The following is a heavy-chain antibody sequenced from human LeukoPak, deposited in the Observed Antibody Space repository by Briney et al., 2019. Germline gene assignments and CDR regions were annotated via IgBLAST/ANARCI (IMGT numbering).Heavy chain of an antibody. J-gene: IGHJ3*02. CDR1: GYTFTSYD. D-gene: IGHD1-26*01. V-gene: IGHV1-8*01. CDR2: MNPNSGNT. CDR3: ARPSGSYGALAFDI. Sequence: GASVKVSCKASGYTFTSYDINWVRQATGQGLEWMGWMNPNSGNTGYAQKFQGRVTFTRNTSISTAYMELSSLRSEDTAVYYCARPSGSYGALAFDIWGQGTMVTVSS.